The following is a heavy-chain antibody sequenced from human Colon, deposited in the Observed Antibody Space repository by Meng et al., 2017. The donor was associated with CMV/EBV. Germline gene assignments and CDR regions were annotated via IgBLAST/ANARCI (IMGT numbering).Heavy chain of an antibody. Sequence: VSCKASGYTFTDYIIHWVRQAPGRGLEWMGRINPKSGDTRYAHNFQGRATLTRDTSITTAYMELTGLTSNDTAIYYCAKDWSGGSCFDYWGQGTLVIVSS. CDR2: INPKSGDT. CDR3: AKDWSGGSCFDY. D-gene: IGHD2-15*01. CDR1: GYTFTDYI. J-gene: IGHJ4*02. V-gene: IGHV1-2*06.